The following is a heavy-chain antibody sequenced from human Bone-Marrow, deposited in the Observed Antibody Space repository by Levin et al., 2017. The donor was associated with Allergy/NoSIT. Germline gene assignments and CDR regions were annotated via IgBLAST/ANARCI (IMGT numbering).Heavy chain of an antibody. D-gene: IGHD2-8*02. CDR1: GFSLSSCR. Sequence: GESLKISCGASGFSLSSCRMNWVRQAPGKGLEWVAIIKQDGSEKHYADSVKGRFTISRDNTKNSVFLQMNTVRAEDTALYYCAGGTGYLIEYWGQGTQVTVSS. CDR2: IKQDGSEK. J-gene: IGHJ4*02. V-gene: IGHV3-7*04. CDR3: AGGTGYLIEY.